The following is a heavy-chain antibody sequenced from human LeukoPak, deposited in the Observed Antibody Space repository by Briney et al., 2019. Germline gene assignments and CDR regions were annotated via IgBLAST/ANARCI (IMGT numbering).Heavy chain of an antibody. CDR1: GFTVSSNY. Sequence: GGSLRLSCAASGFTVSSNYMSWVRQAPGKGLEWVANIKQDGSEKYYVDSVKGRFTISRDNAKNSLYLQMNSLRAEDTAVYYCARERGGPYCSSTSCYWEPFDYWGQGTLVTVSS. CDR2: IKQDGSEK. CDR3: ARERGGPYCSSTSCYWEPFDY. J-gene: IGHJ4*02. V-gene: IGHV3-7*01. D-gene: IGHD2-2*01.